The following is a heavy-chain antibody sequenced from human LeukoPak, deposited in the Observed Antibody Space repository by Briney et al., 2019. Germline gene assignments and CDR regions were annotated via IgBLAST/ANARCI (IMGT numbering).Heavy chain of an antibody. Sequence: PGGSLRLSCAASGFTVSSNYMSWVRQAPGKGLEWVSVIYSGGSTYYADSVKGRFTISRDNSKNTLYLQMNSLRAEDTAVYYCARGSGSYSYYFDYWGHGTLVTVSS. CDR2: IYSGGST. J-gene: IGHJ4*01. V-gene: IGHV3-53*01. CDR1: GFTVSSNY. D-gene: IGHD1-26*01. CDR3: ARGSGSYSYYFDY.